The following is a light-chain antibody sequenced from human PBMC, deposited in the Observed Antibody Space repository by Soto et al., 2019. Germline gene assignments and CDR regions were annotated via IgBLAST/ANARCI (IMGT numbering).Light chain of an antibody. V-gene: IGLV3-21*04. J-gene: IGLJ2*01. CDR1: NIDSKS. Sequence: SYELNQPPSVSVAPGKTARITCGGDNIDSKSVHWYQQRPGQAPVLVIYYDSDRPSGIPERFSGSNSGNTATLTISRVEAGDEADYYCQVWDNNSDHVVFGGGTKLTVL. CDR2: YDS. CDR3: QVWDNNSDHVV.